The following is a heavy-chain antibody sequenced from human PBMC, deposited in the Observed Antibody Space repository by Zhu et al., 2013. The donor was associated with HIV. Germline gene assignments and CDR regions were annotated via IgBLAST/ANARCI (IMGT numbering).Heavy chain of an antibody. Sequence: QIHLVQSGAEVKKPGASVKVSCKASGYTFINYGITWVRQVPGQGLEWMGWISDYTGNANYAQSLQGRVTMTLDTSTNTAYMELRSLTYDDTAMYYCARDEGLDIEHMWTTWGQGTLVTVSS. D-gene: IGHD2-21*01. CDR1: GYTFINYG. CDR2: ISDYTGNA. CDR3: ARDEGLDIEHMWTT. J-gene: IGHJ4*02. V-gene: IGHV1-18*01.